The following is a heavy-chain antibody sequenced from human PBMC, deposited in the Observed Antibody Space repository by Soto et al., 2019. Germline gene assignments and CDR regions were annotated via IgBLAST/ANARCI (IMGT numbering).Heavy chain of an antibody. Sequence: EVQLVESGGGLVQPGGSLRLSCAASGFTFSSYSMNWVRQAPGKGLEWVSYISSSSSTIYYADSVKGRFTISRDNAKNSLYLQMNSLRDEDTAVYYCARGPRAARRYYYGMDVWGQGTTVTVSS. V-gene: IGHV3-48*02. CDR3: ARGPRAARRYYYGMDV. J-gene: IGHJ6*02. D-gene: IGHD6-6*01. CDR1: GFTFSSYS. CDR2: ISSSSSTI.